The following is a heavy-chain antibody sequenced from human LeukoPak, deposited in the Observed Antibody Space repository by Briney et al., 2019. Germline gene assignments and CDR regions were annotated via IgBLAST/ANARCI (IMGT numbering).Heavy chain of an antibody. V-gene: IGHV3-66*01. Sequence: GGSLRLSCVASGFSVSTNHMSWVRQAPGKGLEWVSVIYNGGSTYYADSVKGRFTISRDNSKNTLYLQMNSLRAEDTAVYYCARAHDPGYWGQGTLATVSS. D-gene: IGHD3-16*01. CDR2: IYNGGST. J-gene: IGHJ4*02. CDR3: ARAHDPGY. CDR1: GFSVSTNH.